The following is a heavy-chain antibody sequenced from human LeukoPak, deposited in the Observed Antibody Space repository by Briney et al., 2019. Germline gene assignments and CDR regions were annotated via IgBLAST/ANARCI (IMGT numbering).Heavy chain of an antibody. J-gene: IGHJ5*02. D-gene: IGHD3-10*01. V-gene: IGHV3-74*01. CDR3: AKGITMVRGSTRNWFDP. Sequence: GGSLRLSCAASGFTFNSYWMHWVRQAPGKGPVWVSRINSDGSGTSDADFVKGRFTISRDNSKNTLYLQMNSLRAEDTAVYYCAKGITMVRGSTRNWFDPWGQGTLVTVSS. CDR2: INSDGSGT. CDR1: GFTFNSYW.